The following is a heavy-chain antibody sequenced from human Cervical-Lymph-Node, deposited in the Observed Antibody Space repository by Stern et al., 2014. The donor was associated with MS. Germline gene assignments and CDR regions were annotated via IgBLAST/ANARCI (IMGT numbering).Heavy chain of an antibody. CDR1: GFRFSFYA. V-gene: IGHV3-23*04. CDR3: AKCAGDYAPSEQNV. CDR2: MSGVGDYT. J-gene: IGHJ6*02. Sequence: EDQLVESGGGLVQPGGSLRLSCTTSGFRFSFYAMTWVRQAPGKGLEWVSGMSGVGDYTYYADSVKGRFTISRDNSKNTLYLQMDGLRAEDTAVYYCAKCAGDYAPSEQNVWGRGTTVTVSS. D-gene: IGHD2-21*02.